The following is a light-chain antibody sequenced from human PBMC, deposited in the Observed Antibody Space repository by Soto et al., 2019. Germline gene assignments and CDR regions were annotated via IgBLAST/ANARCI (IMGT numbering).Light chain of an antibody. Sequence: QSALTQPASVSGSPGQSITISCTGTSSDIGGYNYVSWYQQHPGKAPKLVIYGVSNRPSGVSNRFSGSKSGNTASLTISGLHAEDEAAYFCSSYSSSTTPVVFGGGTKLTVL. CDR2: GVS. CDR3: SSYSSSTTPVV. V-gene: IGLV2-14*01. CDR1: SSDIGGYNY. J-gene: IGLJ2*01.